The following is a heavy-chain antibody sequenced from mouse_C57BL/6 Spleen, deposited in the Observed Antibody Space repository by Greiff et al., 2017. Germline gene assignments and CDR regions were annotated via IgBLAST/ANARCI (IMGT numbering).Heavy chain of an antibody. D-gene: IGHD3-3*01. V-gene: IGHV1-54*01. CDR2: INPGSGGT. CDR3: ARRGDPYYAMDY. Sequence: QVQLQQSGAELVRPGTSVKVSCKASGYAFTNYLIEWVKQRPGQGLEWIGVINPGSGGTNYNEKFKGKATLTADKSSSTAYMQLSSLTSEDSAVYFCARRGDPYYAMDYWGQGTSVTVSS. J-gene: IGHJ4*01. CDR1: GYAFTNYL.